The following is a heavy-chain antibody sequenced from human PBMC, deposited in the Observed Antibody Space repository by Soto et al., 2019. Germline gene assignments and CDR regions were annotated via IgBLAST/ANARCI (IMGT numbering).Heavy chain of an antibody. CDR1: GDSVSSNSAG. CDR2: TYYRSKWYY. D-gene: IGHD1-26*01. J-gene: IGHJ4*01. CDR3: ARGEQYSGRIFDY. V-gene: IGHV6-1*01. Sequence: SQTLSLTRVITGDSVSSNSAGWSWVRQSPSRGLEWLGRTYYRSKWYYEYAVSVRGRITINPDTSKNQYSLPLNSVTPEDTAVYFCARGEQYSGRIFDYWGQGTLVTVSS.